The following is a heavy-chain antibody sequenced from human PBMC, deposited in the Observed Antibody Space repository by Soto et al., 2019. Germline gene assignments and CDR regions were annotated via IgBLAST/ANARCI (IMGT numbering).Heavy chain of an antibody. CDR3: ARGPPYCGGDCYDRVFDY. V-gene: IGHV4-31*02. Sequence: PSETLSLTCTFSGGSISSGGYYWSWIRQHPGKGLEWIGYIYYSGSTYYNPSLKSRVTISVDTSKNQFSLKLSSVTAADTAVYYCARGPPYCGGDCYDRVFDYWGQGTLVTVSS. J-gene: IGHJ4*02. CDR2: IYYSGST. CDR1: GGSISSGGYY. D-gene: IGHD2-21*02.